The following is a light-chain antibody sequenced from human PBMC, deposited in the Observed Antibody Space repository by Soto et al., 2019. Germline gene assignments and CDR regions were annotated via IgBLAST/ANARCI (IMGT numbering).Light chain of an antibody. CDR3: SSQAVSSTLV. V-gene: IGLV2-14*01. CDR2: DVS. Sequence: QSVLTQPASVSGSPGQSITISCTGTSSDVGGCNYVSWYQQHPGKAPKLMIYDVSNRPSGVSNRFSGSKSGNTASLTISGLQAEDEADYYCSSQAVSSTLVFGGGTKLTVL. J-gene: IGLJ2*01. CDR1: SSDVGGCNY.